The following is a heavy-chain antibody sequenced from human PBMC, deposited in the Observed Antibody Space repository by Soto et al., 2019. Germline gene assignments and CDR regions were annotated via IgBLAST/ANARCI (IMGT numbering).Heavy chain of an antibody. D-gene: IGHD5-12*01. V-gene: IGHV1-18*01. J-gene: IGHJ5*02. CDR3: ARFWDRVRVHNTGFAP. CDR1: GYAIESSG. Sequence: VEVCWDAPGYAIESSGIWWAQQSTGQGLEWMGWISAYNGNTNYAQKLQGRVTMTTDTSTNTAYMELRSLRSDDTAVYYCARFWDRVRVHNTGFAPWGQGTLVTVSS. CDR2: ISAYNGNT.